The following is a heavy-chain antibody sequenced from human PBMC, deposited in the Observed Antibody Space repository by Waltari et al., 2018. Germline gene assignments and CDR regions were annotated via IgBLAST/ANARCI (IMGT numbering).Heavy chain of an antibody. CDR2: INPNSGGT. D-gene: IGHD1-26*01. Sequence: VQLVQSGAEVKKPGASVKVSCKASGYTFTGYYMHWVRQAPGQGLEWMGRINPNSGGTNYAQKFQGRVTMTRDTSISTAYMELSRLRSDDTAVYYCARDAVGATGWFDPWGQGTLVTVSS. CDR3: ARDAVGATGWFDP. CDR1: GYTFTGYY. J-gene: IGHJ5*02. V-gene: IGHV1-2*06.